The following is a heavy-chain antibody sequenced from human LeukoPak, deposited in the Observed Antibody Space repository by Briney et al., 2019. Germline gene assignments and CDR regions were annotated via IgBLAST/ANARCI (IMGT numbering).Heavy chain of an antibody. Sequence: GRSLRLSCAASGFTFSTYGMHWVRQAPGKGLEWVAVKWYDGSNKYHADSVKGRFTISRDNSKNTLYLQMNSLRAEDTAVYYCARDCGGDCVGAFDIWGQGTMVTVSS. CDR1: GFTFSTYG. CDR2: KWYDGSNK. D-gene: IGHD2-21*02. CDR3: ARDCGGDCVGAFDI. V-gene: IGHV3-33*08. J-gene: IGHJ3*02.